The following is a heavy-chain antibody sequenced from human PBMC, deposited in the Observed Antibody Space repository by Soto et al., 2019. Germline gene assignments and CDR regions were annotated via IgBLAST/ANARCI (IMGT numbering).Heavy chain of an antibody. CDR1: GFTFSNAW. CDR2: IKSKTDGGTT. Sequence: GGSLRLSCAASGFTFSNAWMNWVRQAPGKGLEWVGRIKSKTDGGTTDYAAPVKGRFTISRDDSKNTLYLQMNSLKTEDTAVYYCTTDRLVGANLYYYYGMDVWGQGTTVTVSS. D-gene: IGHD1-26*01. J-gene: IGHJ6*02. CDR3: TTDRLVGANLYYYYGMDV. V-gene: IGHV3-15*07.